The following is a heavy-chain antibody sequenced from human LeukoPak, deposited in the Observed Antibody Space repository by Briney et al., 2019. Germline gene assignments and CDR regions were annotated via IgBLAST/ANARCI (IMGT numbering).Heavy chain of an antibody. CDR2: ISYDGSNK. J-gene: IGHJ4*02. CDR1: GFTFSSYA. Sequence: GGSLRLSCAASGFTFSSYAMHWVRQAPGKGLEWVAVISYDGSNKYYADSVKGRSAISRDSSRNTLYLQVNSLRAEDTAVYYCAKQSVYDFWSGYLDYWGRGTLVTVSS. D-gene: IGHD3-3*01. CDR3: AKQSVYDFWSGYLDY. V-gene: IGHV3-30-3*02.